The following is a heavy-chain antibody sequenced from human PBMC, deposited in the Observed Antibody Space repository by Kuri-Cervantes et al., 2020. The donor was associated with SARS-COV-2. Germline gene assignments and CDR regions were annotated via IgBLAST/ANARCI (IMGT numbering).Heavy chain of an antibody. CDR2: ISAYNGNT. D-gene: IGHD6-13*01. J-gene: IGHJ3*02. CDR1: GYTFNSYG. Sequence: ASVKVSCKASGYTFNSYGTTWVRQAPGQGLEWMGWISAYNGNTNYAQKLQGRITMTIDTSTTTAYMELRSLGFDDTAVYYCATSQYSSSWYGALDIWGQGTMVTVSS. CDR3: ATSQYSSSWYGALDI. V-gene: IGHV1-18*01.